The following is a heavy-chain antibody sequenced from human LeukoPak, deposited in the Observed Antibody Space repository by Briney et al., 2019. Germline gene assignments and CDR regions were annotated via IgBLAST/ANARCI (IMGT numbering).Heavy chain of an antibody. CDR2: INHSGST. CDR1: GGSFSGYY. J-gene: IGHJ6*02. Sequence: SETLSLTCAVYGGSFSGYYWSWIRQPPGKGLEWIGEINHSGSTNYNPSLKSRVTISVDTSKNQFSLKLSSVTAADTAVYYCARGGSGGYNGSGSYSPSLYYYYYGMDVWGQGTTVTVSS. D-gene: IGHD3-10*01. CDR3: ARGGSGGYNGSGSYSPSLYYYYYGMDV. V-gene: IGHV4-34*01.